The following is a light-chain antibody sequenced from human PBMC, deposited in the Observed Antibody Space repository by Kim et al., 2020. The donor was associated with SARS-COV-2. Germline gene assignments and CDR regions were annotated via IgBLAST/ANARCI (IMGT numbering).Light chain of an antibody. J-gene: IGLJ2*01. CDR3: YSYSTAGEPL. CDR1: VLAKKY. CDR2: KDT. V-gene: IGLV3-27*01. Sequence: VPPGQTAWITCAGEVLAKKYARWFQQKPGQAPVLVIYKDTERPSGIPGRFSVSSSGTTFTLTISGAQVGDEGDYYCYSYSTAGEPLLGGGTQLTVL.